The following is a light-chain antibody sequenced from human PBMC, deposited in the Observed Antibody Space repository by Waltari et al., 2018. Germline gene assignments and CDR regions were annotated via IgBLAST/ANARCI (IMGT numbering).Light chain of an antibody. V-gene: IGLV2-11*01. Sequence: QSALTQPRSVSGSPGQSVTISCTGTNTDVGGYTYVSWYPKHPGKVPKLMIYDVITRPSGVPDRFSGSKSCNTASLTISGLQAEDEADYYCCSYAGSNTYVFGTGTEVTVL. J-gene: IGLJ1*01. CDR3: CSYAGSNTYV. CDR1: NTDVGGYTY. CDR2: DVI.